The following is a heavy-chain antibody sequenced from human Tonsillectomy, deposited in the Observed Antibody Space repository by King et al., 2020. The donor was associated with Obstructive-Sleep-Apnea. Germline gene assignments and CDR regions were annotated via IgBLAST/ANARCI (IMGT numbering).Heavy chain of an antibody. CDR1: GFSFDDYA. D-gene: IGHD6-19*01. J-gene: IGHJ4*02. CDR3: AKDLSSGWYGPVDF. Sequence: VQLVESGGGLVQPGRSLRLSCAASGFSFDDYAMHWVRQAPGKGLEWVSGISWNSGRMGYADSVKGRFTISRDNAKNSLYLQMNSLRAEDTALYYCAKDLSSGWYGPVDFRGQGTLVTVSS. CDR2: ISWNSGRM. V-gene: IGHV3-9*01.